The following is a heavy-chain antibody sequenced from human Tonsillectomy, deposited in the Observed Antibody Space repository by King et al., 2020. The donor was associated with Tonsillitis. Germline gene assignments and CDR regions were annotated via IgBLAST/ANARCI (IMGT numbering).Heavy chain of an antibody. D-gene: IGHD3-22*01. CDR1: GFTFSSYA. CDR2: ISYDGSNK. Sequence: VQLVESGGGVVQPGRSLRLSCAASGFTFSSYAMHWVRQAPGKGLEWVAVISYDGSNKYYADSVKGRFTISRDNSKNTLYLQMNSLRAEDTAVYYCASNLKGSYYDSSGYYYLDYWGQGTLVTVSA. CDR3: ASNLKGSYYDSSGYYYLDY. V-gene: IGHV3-30-3*01. J-gene: IGHJ4*02.